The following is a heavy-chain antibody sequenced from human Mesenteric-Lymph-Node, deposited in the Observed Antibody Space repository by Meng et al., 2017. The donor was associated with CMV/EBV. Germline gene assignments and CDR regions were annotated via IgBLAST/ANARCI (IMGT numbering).Heavy chain of an antibody. CDR3: ARNCSSTTCPFEH. Sequence: ASGYTFGAYGISWVRQAPGQGLEWMGWISGYNDDTQYAQKFQGRGTMTTDPSTNTAYMELRSLRSDDTAVYYCARNCSSTTCPFEHWGQGTLVTVSS. V-gene: IGHV1-18*01. J-gene: IGHJ4*02. CDR1: GYTFGAYG. CDR2: ISGYNDDT. D-gene: IGHD2-2*01.